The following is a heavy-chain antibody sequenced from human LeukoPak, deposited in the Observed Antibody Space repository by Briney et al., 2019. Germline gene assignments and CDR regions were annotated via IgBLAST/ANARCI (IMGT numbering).Heavy chain of an antibody. D-gene: IGHD4-17*01. J-gene: IGHJ3*01. CDR2: IRYDGSNK. CDR3: AKAFDYGDSLNDAFDF. CDR1: GFTFSSYG. Sequence: GGSLRLSCAASGFTFSSYGMHWVRQAPGKGLEWVAFIRYDGSNKYYADSVKGRFTISRDNSKNTLYLQMNSLRAEDTAVYYCAKAFDYGDSLNDAFDFWGQGTMVTVSS. V-gene: IGHV3-30*02.